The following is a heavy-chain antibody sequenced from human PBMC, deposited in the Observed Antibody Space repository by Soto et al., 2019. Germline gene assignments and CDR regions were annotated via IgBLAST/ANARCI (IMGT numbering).Heavy chain of an antibody. CDR1: GFTFSSYA. CDR3: AKSDRIPYYYYYMDV. V-gene: IGHV3-23*01. CDR2: ISGSGGST. Sequence: GGSLRLSCAASGFTFSSYAMSWVRQAPGKGLEWVSAISGSGGSTYYADSVKGRFTISRDNSKNTLYLQMNSLRAEDTAVYYCAKSDRIPYYYYYMDVWGKGTTVTVSS. J-gene: IGHJ6*03.